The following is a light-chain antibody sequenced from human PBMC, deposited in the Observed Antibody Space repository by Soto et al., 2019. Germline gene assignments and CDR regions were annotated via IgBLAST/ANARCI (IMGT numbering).Light chain of an antibody. V-gene: IGLV2-8*01. CDR1: SSDVGGYNY. CDR2: EVS. J-gene: IGLJ3*02. Sequence: QSVLTQPPSASGSPGQSVTISCTGTSSDVGGYNYVSWYQQLPGKAPKLMIYEVSKRPSGVPDRFSGSKSGNTASLTVSGLQDEDEADYYCSSYAGSNNLVFGGGTKLTVL. CDR3: SSYAGSNNLV.